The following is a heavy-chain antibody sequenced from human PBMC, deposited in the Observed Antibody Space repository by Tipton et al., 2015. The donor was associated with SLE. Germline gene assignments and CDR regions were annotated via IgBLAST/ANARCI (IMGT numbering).Heavy chain of an antibody. D-gene: IGHD6-19*01. CDR1: GYTFSNYW. Sequence: QLVQSGAEVKKPGESLKISCQASGYTFSNYWIAWVRQLPGKGLEWMGIIYPGDSNTLTRYSPSFQGQVTISADKSITTAYLQWSSLKASDTAMYYCARHDSGGDFDYWGQGTLVTVSS. CDR2: IYPGDSNTLT. CDR3: ARHDSGGDFDY. J-gene: IGHJ4*02. V-gene: IGHV5-51*01.